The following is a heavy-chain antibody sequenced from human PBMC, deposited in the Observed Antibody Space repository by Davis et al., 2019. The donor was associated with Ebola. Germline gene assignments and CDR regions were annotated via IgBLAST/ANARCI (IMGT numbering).Heavy chain of an antibody. CDR1: GGSFSGYY. Sequence: PSETLSLTCAVYGGSFSGYYWSWIRQPPGKGLEWIGEINHSGSTNYNPSLKSRVTISVDTSKNQFSLKLSSVTAADTAVYYCARDRSVHYEVWSDYGYYYYYYMDVWGKGTTVTVSS. CDR3: ARDRSVHYEVWSDYGYYYYYYMDV. J-gene: IGHJ6*03. V-gene: IGHV4-34*01. CDR2: INHSGST. D-gene: IGHD3-3*01.